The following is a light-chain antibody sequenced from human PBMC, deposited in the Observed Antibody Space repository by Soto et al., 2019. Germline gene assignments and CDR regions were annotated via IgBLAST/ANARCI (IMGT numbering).Light chain of an antibody. J-gene: IGKJ4*01. Sequence: EIVLTQSPATLSMSPGERATLSCRASQSISTYLAWYQQKHGQAPRLLIYDASIRATGIPARFSGSGSGTDFTLTSRSLEPEDFSVYQCQERTDSSFGGGTKVEIK. CDR2: DAS. V-gene: IGKV3-11*01. CDR3: QERTDSS. CDR1: QSISTY.